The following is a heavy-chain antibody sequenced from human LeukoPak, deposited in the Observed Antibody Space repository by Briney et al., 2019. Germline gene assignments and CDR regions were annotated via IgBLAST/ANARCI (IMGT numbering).Heavy chain of an antibody. CDR2: IRYDGSNK. CDR3: AKVTGTGPYAFDI. Sequence: GGSLRLSCAASGFTFSSYGMHWVHQAPGKGLEWVVFIRYDGSNKYYADSVKGRFTISRDNSKNTLYLQMNSLRAEDTAVYYCAKVTGTGPYAFDIWGQGTMVTVSS. V-gene: IGHV3-30*02. D-gene: IGHD1-1*01. J-gene: IGHJ3*02. CDR1: GFTFSSYG.